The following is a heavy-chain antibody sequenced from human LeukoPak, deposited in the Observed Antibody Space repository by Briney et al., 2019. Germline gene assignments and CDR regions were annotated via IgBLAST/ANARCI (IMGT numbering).Heavy chain of an antibody. Sequence: ASVKVSCKASGYTFTSYATNWVRQAPGQGLEWMGWINTNTGNPTYAQGFTGRFVFSLDTSVSTAYLQISSLKAEDTAVYYCARVGSVRGVIRPLDYWGQGTLVTVSS. CDR3: ARVGSVRGVIRPLDY. D-gene: IGHD3-10*01. J-gene: IGHJ4*02. V-gene: IGHV7-4-1*02. CDR1: GYTFTSYA. CDR2: INTNTGNP.